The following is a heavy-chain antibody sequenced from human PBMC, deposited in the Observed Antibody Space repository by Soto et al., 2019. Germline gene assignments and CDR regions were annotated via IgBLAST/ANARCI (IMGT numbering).Heavy chain of an antibody. CDR1: GFTFSSYS. Sequence: GGSLRLSCAASGFTFSSYSMNWVRQAPGKGLEWVSSISSSSSYIYYADSVKGRFTISRDNAKNSLYLQMNSLRAEDTAVYYCAREPDYDFWSGYALYYYYGMDVWGQGTTVTVSS. V-gene: IGHV3-21*01. D-gene: IGHD3-3*01. J-gene: IGHJ6*02. CDR2: ISSSSSYI. CDR3: AREPDYDFWSGYALYYYYGMDV.